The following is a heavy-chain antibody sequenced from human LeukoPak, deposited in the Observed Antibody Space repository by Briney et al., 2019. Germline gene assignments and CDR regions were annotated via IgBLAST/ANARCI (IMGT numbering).Heavy chain of an antibody. D-gene: IGHD2-8*01. V-gene: IGHV3-53*01. Sequence: GGSLRLSCAASGFIVSSNYMSWVRQAPGKGLEWVSVIYSGGSTYYADSVKGRFIISRDNSKNTLYLQMNSLRAEDTAVYYCAPTKGARMVGWFDPWGQGTLVTVSS. J-gene: IGHJ5*02. CDR1: GFIVSSNY. CDR2: IYSGGST. CDR3: APTKGARMVGWFDP.